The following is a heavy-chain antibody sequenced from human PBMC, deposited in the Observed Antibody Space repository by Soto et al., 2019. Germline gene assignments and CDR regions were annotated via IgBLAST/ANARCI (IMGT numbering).Heavy chain of an antibody. CDR3: ARDRYQRIAAAGTDGMDV. D-gene: IGHD6-13*01. J-gene: IGHJ6*02. CDR1: GGSISSGGYY. Sequence: SETLSLTCTVSGGSISSGGYYWSWIRQHPGQGLEWIGYIYYSGSTYYNPSLKSRVTISVDTSKNQFSLKLSSVTAADTAVYYCARDRYQRIAAAGTDGMDVWGQGTTVTVSS. CDR2: IYYSGST. V-gene: IGHV4-31*03.